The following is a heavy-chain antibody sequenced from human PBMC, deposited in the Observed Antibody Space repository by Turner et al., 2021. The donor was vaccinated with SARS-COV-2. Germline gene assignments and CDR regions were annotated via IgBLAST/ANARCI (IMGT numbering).Heavy chain of an antibody. Sequence: EVQLLESGGGLVQPGGSLRLSCAAPGFIFSSYAMNWVRQPPGKGLEWVSIIGSGGKDTDYADPVKGRFTISRDNSKNTLYLQKNSLRAEDTALYYCARRNRETTQKAGSGSPLFYFDYWGQGTLVTVSS. CDR3: ARRNRETTQKAGSGSPLFYFDY. J-gene: IGHJ4*02. D-gene: IGHD3-22*01. CDR2: IGSGGKDT. V-gene: IGHV3-23*01. CDR1: GFIFSSYA.